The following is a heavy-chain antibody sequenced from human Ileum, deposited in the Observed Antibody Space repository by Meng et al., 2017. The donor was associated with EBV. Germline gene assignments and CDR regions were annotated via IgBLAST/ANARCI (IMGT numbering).Heavy chain of an antibody. CDR3: ASSDYYRSDY. D-gene: IGHD3-22*01. CDR2: TSHSGST. Sequence: QVKPPESGPGRVKPSETLSLTCAVSGGSISRSDWWSWVRQPPGKGLEWIGETSHSGSTNYSPSLKSRVTISLDKSKNQLSLKLNSVTAADTAVYYCASSDYYRSDYWGQGTLVTVSS. V-gene: IGHV4-4*02. CDR1: GGSISRSDW. J-gene: IGHJ4*02.